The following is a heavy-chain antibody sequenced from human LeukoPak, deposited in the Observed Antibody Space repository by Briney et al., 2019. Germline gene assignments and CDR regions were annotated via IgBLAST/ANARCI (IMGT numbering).Heavy chain of an antibody. CDR2: ISYDGSNK. D-gene: IGHD2-15*01. CDR3: ARGRVVVVNYYFDY. Sequence: PGGSLSLSCAASGFTFSSYSMHWVRQAPGKGLEWVAVISYDGSNKYYADSVKGRFTISRDNSKNTLYLQMNSLRAEDTAVYYCARGRVVVVNYYFDYWGQGTLVTVSS. V-gene: IGHV3-30*03. CDR1: GFTFSSYS. J-gene: IGHJ4*02.